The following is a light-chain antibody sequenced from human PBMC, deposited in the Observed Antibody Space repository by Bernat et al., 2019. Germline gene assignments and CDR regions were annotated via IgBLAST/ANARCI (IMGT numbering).Light chain of an antibody. Sequence: QSALTQPASVSGSPGQSITLSCTGTSSDVGAYNYVSWYQQHPGRAPKLMIFDVSNRPSGVSDRFSGSKSSNTGSLTISGLRPEDEADYYCSSVSTTSTPVVFGGGTKLTVL. V-gene: IGLV2-14*03. CDR1: SSDVGAYNY. CDR3: SSVSTTSTPVV. CDR2: DVS. J-gene: IGLJ3*02.